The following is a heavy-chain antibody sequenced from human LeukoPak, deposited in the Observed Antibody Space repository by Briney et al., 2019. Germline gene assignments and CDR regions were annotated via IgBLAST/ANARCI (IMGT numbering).Heavy chain of an antibody. CDR1: GGSVSSSY. D-gene: IGHD6-25*01. CDR3: ARHIAAVSYYYYGMDV. V-gene: IGHV4-34*01. J-gene: IGHJ6*02. Sequence: SETLSLTCTVSGGSVSSSYWSWIRQPPGKGLEWIGEINHSGSTNYNPSLKSRVTISVDTSKNQFSLKLSSVTAADTAVYYCARHIAAVSYYYYGMDVWGQGTTVTVSS. CDR2: INHSGST.